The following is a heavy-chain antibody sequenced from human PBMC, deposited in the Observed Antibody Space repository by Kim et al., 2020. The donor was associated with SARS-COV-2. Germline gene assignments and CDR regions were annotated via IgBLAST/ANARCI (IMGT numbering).Heavy chain of an antibody. J-gene: IGHJ4*02. D-gene: IGHD6-19*01. CDR3: ARDPGLVRPGR. V-gene: IGHV3-66*02. CDR1: GFTVSSNY. Sequence: GGSLRLSCAASGFTVSSNYMSWVRQAPGKGLEWVSVIYSGGSTYYADSVKGRFTISRDNSKNTLYLQMNSRRAEETAVYYCARDPGLVRPGRWGQGTLVTVSS. CDR2: IYSGGST.